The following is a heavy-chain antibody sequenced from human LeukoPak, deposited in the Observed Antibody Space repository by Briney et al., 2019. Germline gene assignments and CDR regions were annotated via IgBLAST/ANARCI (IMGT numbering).Heavy chain of an antibody. Sequence: GGSLRLSCAASGFTFSSYEMNWVRQAPGKGLEWLSYISSSGSTIYYADSVKGRFTISRDNAKNSLYLQMNSLRAEDTAVYYRARDGAVASKGGYYYGMDVWGQGTTVTVSS. CDR1: GFTFSSYE. D-gene: IGHD6-19*01. J-gene: IGHJ6*02. CDR3: ARDGAVASKGGYYYGMDV. CDR2: ISSSGSTI. V-gene: IGHV3-48*03.